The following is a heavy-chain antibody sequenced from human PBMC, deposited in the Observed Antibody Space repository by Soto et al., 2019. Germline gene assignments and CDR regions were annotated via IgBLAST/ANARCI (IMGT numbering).Heavy chain of an antibody. V-gene: IGHV3-30*18. CDR1: GFTFSSYG. J-gene: IGHJ6*02. CDR2: ISYDGSNK. CDR3: AKDLQISGSYYYYYYGMAV. D-gene: IGHD3-10*01. Sequence: GGSLRLSCAASGFTFSSYGMHWVRQAPGKGLEWVAVISYDGSNKYYADSVKGRFTISRDNSKNTLYLQMNSLRAEDTAVYYCAKDLQISGSYYYYYYGMAVWGQGTTVTVSS.